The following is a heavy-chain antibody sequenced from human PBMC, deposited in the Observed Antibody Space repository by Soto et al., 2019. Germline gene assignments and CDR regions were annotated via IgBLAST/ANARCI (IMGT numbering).Heavy chain of an antibody. CDR2: ISAYNGNT. D-gene: IGHD5-18*01. J-gene: IGHJ3*02. CDR1: GYTFTSYG. V-gene: IGHV1-18*01. Sequence: ASVKVSCKASGYTFTSYGISWVRQAPGQGLEWMGWISAYNGNTNYAQKLQGRVTMTTDTSTSTAYMELRSLRSDDTAVYYCARDHPSAGYSYGSPYGAFDIWGQGTMVTVSS. CDR3: ARDHPSAGYSYGSPYGAFDI.